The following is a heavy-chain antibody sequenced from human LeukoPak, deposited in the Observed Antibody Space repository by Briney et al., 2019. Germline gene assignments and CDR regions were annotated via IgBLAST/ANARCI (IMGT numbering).Heavy chain of an antibody. CDR2: AYYRSKWYN. D-gene: IGHD3-10*01. CDR3: ARGYYYGSGSYYDFDY. Sequence: SQTLSLTCAISGDSVSSNSAAWNWIRQSPSRGLEWLGRAYYRSKWYNDYAVSVKSRITINPDTSKNQFSLQLNSVTPADTAVYYCARGYYYGSGSYYDFDYWGQGTLVTVSS. CDR1: GDSVSSNSAA. V-gene: IGHV6-1*01. J-gene: IGHJ4*02.